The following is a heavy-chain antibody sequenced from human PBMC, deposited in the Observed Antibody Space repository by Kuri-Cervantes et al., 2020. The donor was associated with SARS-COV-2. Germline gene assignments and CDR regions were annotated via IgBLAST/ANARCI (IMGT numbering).Heavy chain of an antibody. CDR3: ARGVVDIDNSAFDI. V-gene: IGHV1-69*05. CDR1: GGTFSSYG. J-gene: IGHJ3*02. Sequence: SVKVSCKASGGTFSSYGISWVRQAPGQGLEWMGGIIPTFGIENYAQKFQGRVTITTDESTSTAYMELSSLRSEDTAVYYCARGVVDIDNSAFDIWGQGTMVTVSS. CDR2: IIPTFGIE. D-gene: IGHD5-12*01.